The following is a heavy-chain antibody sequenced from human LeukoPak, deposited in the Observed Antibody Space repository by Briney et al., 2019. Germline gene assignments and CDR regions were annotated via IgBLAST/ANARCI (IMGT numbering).Heavy chain of an antibody. CDR1: GFTFSDYY. V-gene: IGHV3-11*01. D-gene: IGHD3-22*01. CDR3: ARDGSGYYYDSSGYPVLFGY. Sequence: PGGSLRLSCAASGFTFSDYYMSWIRQAPGKGLEWVSYISSSGSTIYYADSVKGRFTISRDNAKNSLYLQMNSLRAEDTAVYYCARDGSGYYYDSSGYPVLFGYWGQGTLVTVSS. CDR2: ISSSGSTI. J-gene: IGHJ4*02.